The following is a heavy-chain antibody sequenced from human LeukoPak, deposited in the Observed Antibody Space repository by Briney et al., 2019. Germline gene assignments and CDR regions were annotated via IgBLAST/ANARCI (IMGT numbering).Heavy chain of an antibody. CDR3: ARESTPPRGAFDP. CDR1: GFTVRNNQ. CDR2: IDSRDNT. D-gene: IGHD5-24*01. V-gene: IGHV3-53*04. Sequence: GGSLKFSCAASGFTVRNNQMSWVRQAPGKGLEWVSVIDSRDNTYHADSVKGRFTISRHTSKNTLYLQMNSLRAEDTAVYYCARESTPPRGAFDPWGPGTLVTVSS. J-gene: IGHJ5*02.